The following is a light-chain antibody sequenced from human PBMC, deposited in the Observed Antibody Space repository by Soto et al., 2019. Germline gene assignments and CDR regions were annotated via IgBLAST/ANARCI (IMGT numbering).Light chain of an antibody. V-gene: IGLV2-14*01. CDR2: GVS. Sequence: QSALTQPASVSGSPGQSITISCTGTSSDVGGYDYVSWYQQYPGKAPKLVIYGVSNRPSGISNRFSGSKSGNTASLTISGLKAEDEADYYCNSFTSSSTVVFGAGTKLTVL. CDR1: SSDVGGYDY. CDR3: NSFTSSSTVV. J-gene: IGLJ2*01.